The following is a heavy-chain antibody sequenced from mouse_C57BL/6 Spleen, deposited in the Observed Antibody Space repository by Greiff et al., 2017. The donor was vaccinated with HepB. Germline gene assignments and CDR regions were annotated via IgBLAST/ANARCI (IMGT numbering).Heavy chain of an antibody. V-gene: IGHV1-50*01. CDR2: IDPSDSYT. Sequence: QVQLQQPGAELVKPGASVKLSCKASGYTFTSYWMQWVKQRPGQGLEWIGEIDPSDSYTNYNQKFKGKATLTVDTSSSTAYMQLSSLTSEDSAVYYCARSLITTVVKMYYFDYWGQGTTLTVSS. D-gene: IGHD1-1*01. J-gene: IGHJ2*01. CDR3: ARSLITTVVKMYYFDY. CDR1: GYTFTSYW.